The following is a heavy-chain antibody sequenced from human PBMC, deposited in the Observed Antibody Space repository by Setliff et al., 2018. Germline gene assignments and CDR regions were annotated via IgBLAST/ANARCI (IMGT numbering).Heavy chain of an antibody. Sequence: LRLSCAASGFTFSSYWMSWVRQAPGKGLEWVAVIWYDGSNKYYADSVKGRFTISRDNSKNTLYLQMNSLRAEDTAVYYCAKKLPGVRYFDYCGQGTLVTAPQ. J-gene: IGHJ4*02. D-gene: IGHD1-7*01. V-gene: IGHV3-33*06. CDR1: GFTFSSYW. CDR2: IWYDGSNK. CDR3: AKKLPGVRYFDY.